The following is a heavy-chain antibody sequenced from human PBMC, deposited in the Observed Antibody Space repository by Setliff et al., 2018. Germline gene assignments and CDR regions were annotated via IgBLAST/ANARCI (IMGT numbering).Heavy chain of an antibody. D-gene: IGHD5-18*01. Sequence: GGSLRLSCAASGVSFSNYAMTWVRQAPGKGLEWVASIRQDGFEKHYVDSVKGRFTISRDNGEDSMYLQMSSLRAEDTAVYYCTTVAIQIWSASGAFDIWGRGGLVTVSS. CDR2: IRQDGFEK. CDR3: TTVAIQIWSASGAFDI. V-gene: IGHV3-7*03. CDR1: GVSFSNYA. J-gene: IGHJ3*02.